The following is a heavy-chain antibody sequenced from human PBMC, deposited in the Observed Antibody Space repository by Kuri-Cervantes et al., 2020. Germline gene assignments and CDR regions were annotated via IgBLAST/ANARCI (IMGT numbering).Heavy chain of an antibody. J-gene: IGHJ4*02. Sequence: GGSLRLSCAASGFTFDSYAVHWVRQAPGKGLEWVSLISYDASKKYYADSVKGRFTISRDNSKNTLYLQMNSLRPEDTAVYYCAREHRSTRIDFWGQGTLVTVSS. V-gene: IGHV3-30-3*01. CDR3: AREHRSTRIDF. CDR2: ISYDASKK. CDR1: GFTFDSYA.